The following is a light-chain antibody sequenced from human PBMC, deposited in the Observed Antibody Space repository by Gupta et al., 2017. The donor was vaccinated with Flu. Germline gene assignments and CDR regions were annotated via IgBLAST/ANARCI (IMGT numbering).Light chain of an antibody. CDR2: GNS. CDR1: TSNIGAGYD. Sequence: SVLTQPPSVSGAPGQRVTISCTGSTSNIGAGYDVHWYKQLPGTAPKLLIYGNSNRPSGVPDRFSGPKSGTSASLAITGLQAEDEADYYCQSYDSSLSGWVFGGGTKLTVL. CDR3: QSYDSSLSGWV. V-gene: IGLV1-40*01. J-gene: IGLJ3*02.